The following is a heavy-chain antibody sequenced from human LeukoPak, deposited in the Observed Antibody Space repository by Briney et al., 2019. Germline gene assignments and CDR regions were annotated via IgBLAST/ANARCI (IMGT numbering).Heavy chain of an antibody. CDR2: INPSSGAT. V-gene: IGHV1-2*02. D-gene: IGHD6-6*01. CDR3: ARGWQINSSGGFVDP. CDR1: GYGFTDYY. Sequence: ASLKVSCQASGYGFTDYYVHWIRQAPGQGLEWMGWINPSSGATIYAQKFQGRVTMTRDTFTTTAYMEINSLVSEDTAVYYCARGWQINSSGGFVDPWGQGTLVTVSS. J-gene: IGHJ5*02.